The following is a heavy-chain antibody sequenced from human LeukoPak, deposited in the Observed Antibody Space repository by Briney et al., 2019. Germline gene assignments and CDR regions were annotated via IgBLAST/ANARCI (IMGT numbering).Heavy chain of an antibody. CDR1: GFTFSDNA. Sequence: PGGSLRLSCAASGFTFSDNAMSWVRQAPGKGLEWVSAILGSGVTTYYADSVKGRFTVSRDNSKSTLYLQMNTLRAEDTALYYCAKWGDYDVLTGYYVPDYWGQGTLVTVSS. D-gene: IGHD3-9*01. CDR2: ILGSGVTT. CDR3: AKWGDYDVLTGYYVPDY. J-gene: IGHJ4*02. V-gene: IGHV3-23*01.